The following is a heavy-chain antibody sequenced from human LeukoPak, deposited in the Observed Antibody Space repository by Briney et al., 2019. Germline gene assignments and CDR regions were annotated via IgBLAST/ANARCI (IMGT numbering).Heavy chain of an antibody. CDR3: ARGEDLIVGATRGFDY. CDR1: GYTFTSYY. J-gene: IGHJ4*02. D-gene: IGHD1-26*01. Sequence: GASVKVSCKASGYTFTSYYMHWVRQAPGQGLEWMGIINPSGGSTGYAQKFQGRVTMTRDTSTSTVYMELSSLRSEDTAVYYRARGEDLIVGATRGFDYWGQGTLVTVSS. CDR2: INPSGGST. V-gene: IGHV1-46*01.